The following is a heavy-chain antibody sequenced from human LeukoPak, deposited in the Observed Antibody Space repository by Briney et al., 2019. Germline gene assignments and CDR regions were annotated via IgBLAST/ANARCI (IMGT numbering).Heavy chain of an antibody. J-gene: IGHJ4*02. D-gene: IGHD3-22*01. CDR3: ARDSLGAYYYDSSAPDY. CDR2: IIPFLGIA. Sequence: SVKVSCKASGGTFSSYAISWVRQAPGQGLEWMGRIIPFLGIANYAQKFQGRVTITAAKSTSPVYMELSSLRSEDTAVYYCARDSLGAYYYDSSAPDYWGQGTQVTVSS. CDR1: GGTFSSYA. V-gene: IGHV1-69*04.